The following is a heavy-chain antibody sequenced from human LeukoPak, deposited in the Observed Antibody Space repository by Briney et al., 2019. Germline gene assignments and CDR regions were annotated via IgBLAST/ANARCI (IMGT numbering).Heavy chain of an antibody. V-gene: IGHV3-66*01. CDR2: IYSGGST. CDR3: ARDKRSSWFYYYGMDV. D-gene: IGHD6-13*01. CDR1: RFTVSSNY. J-gene: IGHJ6*02. Sequence: GGSLRLSCAASRFTVSSNYMSWVRQAQGKGLEWVSVIYSGGSTYYADSVKGRFTISRDNSKNTLYLQMNSLRAEDTAVYYCARDKRSSWFYYYGMDVWGQGTTVTVSS.